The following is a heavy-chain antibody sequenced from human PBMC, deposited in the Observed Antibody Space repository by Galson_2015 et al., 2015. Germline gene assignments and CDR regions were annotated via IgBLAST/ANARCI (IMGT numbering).Heavy chain of an antibody. CDR2: ISYDGSNK. J-gene: IGHJ4*02. V-gene: IGHV3-30*18. Sequence: SLRLSCAASGFTFSSYGMHWVRQAPGKGLEWVAVISYDGSNKYYADSVKGRFTISRDNSKNTLYLQMNSLRAEDTAVYYCAKDPTAGMLYPIDYWGQGTLVTVSS. CDR3: AKDPTAGMLYPIDY. D-gene: IGHD2-8*01. CDR1: GFTFSSYG.